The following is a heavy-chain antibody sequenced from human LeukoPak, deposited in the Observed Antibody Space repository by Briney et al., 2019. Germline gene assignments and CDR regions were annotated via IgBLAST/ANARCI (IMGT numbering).Heavy chain of an antibody. Sequence: GGSLRISYAASGFSVTFNHTSWVRQAPGKGLDWVSVLYNGGSGATYLADSVKGRFSVSRESSNDTVHLHLNSLTIEDTAVYYCASGSTGDLGLDYWGQGTLVTVSS. V-gene: IGHV3-53*05. CDR1: GFSVTFNH. D-gene: IGHD7-27*01. CDR2: LYNGGSGAT. J-gene: IGHJ4*02. CDR3: ASGSTGDLGLDY.